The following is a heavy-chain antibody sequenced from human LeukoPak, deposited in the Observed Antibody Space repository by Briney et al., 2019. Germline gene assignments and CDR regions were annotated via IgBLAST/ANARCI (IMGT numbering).Heavy chain of an antibody. CDR2: INSDGSST. CDR1: GFTFSNYW. V-gene: IGHV3-74*01. Sequence: GGSLRLSCAASGFTFSNYWMHWVRQAPGKGLVWVSRINSDGSSTSYADSVKGRFTISRDNAKNPLYLQMNSLRAEDTAVYYCATRYNWNSQKIGGWHFDLWGRGTLVTVSS. D-gene: IGHD1-20*01. CDR3: ATRYNWNSQKIGGWHFDL. J-gene: IGHJ2*01.